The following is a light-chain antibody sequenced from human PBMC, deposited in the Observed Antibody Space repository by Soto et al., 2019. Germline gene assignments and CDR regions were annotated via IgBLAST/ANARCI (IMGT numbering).Light chain of an antibody. CDR3: QQRSKWSQT. Sequence: EIVLTQSPATLSLSPGERATLSCRASQRISAYLAWYPQKPGQAPRLLIYDAYDRATGIPARFSGSGSGTDFTLTIGSLEPEDIAVYYCQQRSKWSQTFDQGTQVEIK. V-gene: IGKV3-11*01. CDR1: QRISAY. CDR2: DAY. J-gene: IGKJ1*01.